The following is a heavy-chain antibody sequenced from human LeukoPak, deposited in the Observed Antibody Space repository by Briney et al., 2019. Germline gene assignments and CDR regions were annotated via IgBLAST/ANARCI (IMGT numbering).Heavy chain of an antibody. CDR2: MSYDGSNE. Sequence: PGGSLRLSCAASGFTFSNYAMHWVRQAPGKGLEWVAVMSYDGSNEYYTDSVKGRFTISRDNSESTLYLQMNSLRAEDTAVYYCAKDGVGREPDWGQGTLVTVSS. D-gene: IGHD1-14*01. J-gene: IGHJ4*02. CDR1: GFTFSNYA. CDR3: AKDGVGREPD. V-gene: IGHV3-30-3*01.